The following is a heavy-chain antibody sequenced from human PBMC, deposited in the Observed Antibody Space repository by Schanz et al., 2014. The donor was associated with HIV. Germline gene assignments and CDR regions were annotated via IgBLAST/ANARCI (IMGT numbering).Heavy chain of an antibody. J-gene: IGHJ1*01. CDR2: IRDGGST. CDR1: GFTLNGYS. D-gene: IGHD2-15*01. CDR3: GTVALYCIGDNCAPYFQH. V-gene: IGHV4-34*01. Sequence: VHLVESGGRLVKPGESLILSCITSGFTLNGYSMNWVRQTPGKGLEWIGEIRDGGSTYYNPSVKSRVTISLGASKKEAPRKLKSVTAADTAVYYCGTVALYCIGDNCAPYFQHWGPGTMVTVSS.